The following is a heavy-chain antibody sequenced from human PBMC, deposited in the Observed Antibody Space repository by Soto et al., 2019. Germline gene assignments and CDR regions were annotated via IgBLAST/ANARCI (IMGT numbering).Heavy chain of an antibody. D-gene: IGHD2-2*02. CDR2: ISSSSYI. Sequence: GGSLRLSCAASGFTFSSYSMNWVRQAPGKGLEWVSSISSSSYIYYADSVKGRFTISRDNAKNSLYLQMNSLRAEDTAVYYCARDLTIVVVQADIGAGGMDVWGQGTTVTVSS. V-gene: IGHV3-21*01. J-gene: IGHJ6*02. CDR1: GFTFSSYS. CDR3: ARDLTIVVVQADIGAGGMDV.